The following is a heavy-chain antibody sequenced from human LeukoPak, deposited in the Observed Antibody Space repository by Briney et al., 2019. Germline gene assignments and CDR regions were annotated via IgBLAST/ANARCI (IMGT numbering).Heavy chain of an antibody. Sequence: VASVKVSCKTSGYTFSTYDINWVRQAAGQGLEWMGWMNPNSGNTGFAQKFQGRATITRDTSITTAYLELSSLRSEDTAVYYCARAIRYQLLSDYWGQGTLVTVS. V-gene: IGHV1-8*03. D-gene: IGHD2-2*01. J-gene: IGHJ4*02. CDR3: ARAIRYQLLSDY. CDR2: MNPNSGNT. CDR1: GYTFSTYD.